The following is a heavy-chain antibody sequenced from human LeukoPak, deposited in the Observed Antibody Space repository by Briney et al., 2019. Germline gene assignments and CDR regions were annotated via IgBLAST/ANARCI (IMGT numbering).Heavy chain of an antibody. D-gene: IGHD6-13*01. Sequence: GSLRLSCAASGFTFDDFTMHWVRQVPGKGLEWVSLISWDGGSTDYADSVKGRFTVSRDNSKNSLYLQMHSLRTEDTALYYCAKGKTAAYYYYMDVWGKGTTVTVSS. CDR1: GFTFDDFT. CDR3: AKGKTAAYYYYMDV. J-gene: IGHJ6*03. CDR2: ISWDGGST. V-gene: IGHV3-43*01.